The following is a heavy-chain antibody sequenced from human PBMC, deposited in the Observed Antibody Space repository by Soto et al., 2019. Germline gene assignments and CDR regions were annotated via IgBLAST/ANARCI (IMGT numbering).Heavy chain of an antibody. V-gene: IGHV3-30-3*01. J-gene: IGHJ4*02. CDR3: ARDTGYYDSSGYYQGGFGY. Sequence: PGGSLRLSCAASGFTFSSYAMHWDRQAPGKGLEWVAVISYDGSNKYYADSVKGRFTISRDNSKNTLYLQMNSLRAEDTAVYYCARDTGYYDSSGYYQGGFGYWGQGTLVTVSS. D-gene: IGHD3-22*01. CDR2: ISYDGSNK. CDR1: GFTFSSYA.